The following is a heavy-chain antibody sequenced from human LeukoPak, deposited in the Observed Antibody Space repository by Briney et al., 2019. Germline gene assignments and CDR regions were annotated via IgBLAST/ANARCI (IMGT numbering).Heavy chain of an antibody. J-gene: IGHJ4*02. CDR2: ISSSSYT. D-gene: IGHD1-26*01. CDR1: GFTFSSYS. V-gene: IGHV3-21*01. Sequence: GGSLRLSCAASGFTFSSYSMNWVRQAPGKGLEWVSSISSSSYTYYADSVKGRFTISRDNAKNSLYLQMNSLRAEDTAVYFCARERGTYYYFDYWGQGTLVTVSS. CDR3: ARERGTYYYFDY.